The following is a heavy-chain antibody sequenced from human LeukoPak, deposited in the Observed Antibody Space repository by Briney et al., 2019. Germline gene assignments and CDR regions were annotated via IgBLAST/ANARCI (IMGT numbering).Heavy chain of an antibody. CDR2: ISSGSSYI. D-gene: IGHD2-8*01. V-gene: IGHV3-21*01. CDR3: ARDGPKYCSNGVCYAPVDP. J-gene: IGHJ5*02. CDR1: GFTFSSYS. Sequence: PGGSLRLSCAASGFTFSSYSMNWVRQAPGKGLEWVSSISSGSSYIYYADSVKGRFTISRDNGKNSLYLQMNSLRAEDTAVYCCARDGPKYCSNGVCYAPVDPWGQGTLVTVSS.